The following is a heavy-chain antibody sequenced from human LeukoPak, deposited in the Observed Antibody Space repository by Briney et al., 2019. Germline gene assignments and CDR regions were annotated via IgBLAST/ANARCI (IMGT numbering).Heavy chain of an antibody. Sequence: SETLSLTCTVSGGSISSYYWYWIRQPPGKGLERIGYIYYSGSTNYNPSLESRVTISVDTSKNQFSLKLSSVTAADTAVYYCARGGPTVTAYSSFDYWGPGTLVTVSS. D-gene: IGHD2-21*02. CDR1: GGSISSYY. CDR2: IYYSGST. V-gene: IGHV4-59*01. CDR3: ARGGPTVTAYSSFDY. J-gene: IGHJ4*02.